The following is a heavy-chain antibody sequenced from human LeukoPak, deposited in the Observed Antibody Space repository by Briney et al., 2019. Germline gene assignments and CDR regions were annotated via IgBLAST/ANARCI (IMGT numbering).Heavy chain of an antibody. D-gene: IGHD2-2*01. Sequence: ASVKVSCKASGYTFTCYYMHWVRQAPGQGLEWMGWINPNSGGTNYAQKFQGWVTMTRDTSISTAYMELSRLRSDDTAVYYCARAGYCSSTSCYVPNYYYYGMDVWGQGTTVTVSS. CDR1: GYTFTCYY. J-gene: IGHJ6*02. V-gene: IGHV1-2*04. CDR2: INPNSGGT. CDR3: ARAGYCSSTSCYVPNYYYYGMDV.